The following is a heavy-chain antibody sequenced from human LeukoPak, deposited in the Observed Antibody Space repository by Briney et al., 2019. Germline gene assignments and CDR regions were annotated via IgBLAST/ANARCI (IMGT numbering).Heavy chain of an antibody. V-gene: IGHV4-61*02. J-gene: IGHJ6*03. Sequence: SETLSLTCTVSGGSISSGSYYWSWIRQPAGKGLEWIGRIYTSGSTNYNPSLKSRVTISVDTSKNQFSLKLSSVTAADTAVSYCARVMVLTTPAYYYYMDVWGKGTTVTVSS. CDR1: GGSISSGSYY. CDR2: IYTSGST. D-gene: IGHD4/OR15-4a*01. CDR3: ARVMVLTTPAYYYYMDV.